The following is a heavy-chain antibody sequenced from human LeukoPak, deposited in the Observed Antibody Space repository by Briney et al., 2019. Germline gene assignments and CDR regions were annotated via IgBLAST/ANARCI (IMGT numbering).Heavy chain of an antibody. Sequence: GGSLRLSCAASGFTFSSYSMNWVRQAPGKGLEWVSSIRGSSSYIYYADSVKGRFTISRDNDKNSLYLQMNSLRAEDTAVYYCAIWRGDNNWNYQVNGDYWGQGTLVT. V-gene: IGHV3-21*01. J-gene: IGHJ4*02. CDR2: IRGSSSYI. D-gene: IGHD1-7*01. CDR3: AIWRGDNNWNYQVNGDY. CDR1: GFTFSSYS.